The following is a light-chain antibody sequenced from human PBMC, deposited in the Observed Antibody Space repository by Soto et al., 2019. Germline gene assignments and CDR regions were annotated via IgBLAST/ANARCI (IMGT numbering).Light chain of an antibody. CDR2: DAS. CDR1: QSVSGR. V-gene: IGKV1-5*01. J-gene: IGKJ1*01. CDR3: QQYVTFSVT. Sequence: DTQMTQPPFSLSASPGDTASVTCRASQSVSGRLAWYQQEPGQAPTLLIYDASALPRGVPSRFSGSGSGTKFTLTIASLQPEDFGTYYCQQYVTFSVTFGPGTQV.